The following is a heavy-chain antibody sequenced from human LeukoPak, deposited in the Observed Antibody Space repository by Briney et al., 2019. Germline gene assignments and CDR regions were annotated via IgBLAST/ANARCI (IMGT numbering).Heavy chain of an antibody. Sequence: ASVKVSCKASGYTFISYAIHWVRQAPGQGLEWMGWINTGNGNTKYSQTFQGRVTITRDTSASTAYMELSNLRFDDTAVYYCAREWGPGSSWYFDFWGQGTLVTVSS. CDR2: INTGNGNT. J-gene: IGHJ4*02. D-gene: IGHD3-10*01. CDR1: GYTFISYA. V-gene: IGHV1-3*04. CDR3: AREWGPGSSWYFDF.